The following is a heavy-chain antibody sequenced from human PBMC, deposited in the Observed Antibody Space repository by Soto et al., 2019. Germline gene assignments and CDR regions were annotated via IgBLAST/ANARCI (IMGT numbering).Heavy chain of an antibody. CDR3: ARRKSHYYYGMDV. V-gene: IGHV3-48*02. J-gene: IGHJ6*02. Sequence: GGSLRLSCAASGFTFSSYIMNWVRQAPGKGLEWVSYISSSSSTIYYADSVKGRFTISRDNAKNSLYLQMNSLRDEYTAVYYCARRKSHYYYGMDVWGQGTTVTVSS. CDR1: GFTFSSYI. CDR2: ISSSSSTI.